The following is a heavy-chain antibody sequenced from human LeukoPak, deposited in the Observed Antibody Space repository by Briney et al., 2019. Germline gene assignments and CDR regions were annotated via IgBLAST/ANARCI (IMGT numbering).Heavy chain of an antibody. CDR2: IRSKANSYAT. CDR3: TRYIAAVGKVN. CDR1: GFTFTASA. V-gene: IGHV3-73*01. Sequence: GRSLRLFRSASGFTFTASAMHWVPQAPGQEPVRVGRIRSKANSYATAYAASVKGRFTISRDDSKNTAYLQMNSLKTEDTAVYYCTRYIAAVGKVNWGQGTLVTVSS. D-gene: IGHD6-13*01. J-gene: IGHJ4*02.